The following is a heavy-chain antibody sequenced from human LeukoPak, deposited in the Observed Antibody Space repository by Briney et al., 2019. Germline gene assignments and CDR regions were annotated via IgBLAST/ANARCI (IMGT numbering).Heavy chain of an antibody. CDR3: AGLPDIVVVPAGP. V-gene: IGHV3-21*01. Sequence: GGSLRLSCAASGFTFSSYAMNWVRQAPGKGLEWVSSISSSSSYIYYADSVKGRFTISRDNAKNSLYLQMNSLRAEDTAVYYCAGLPDIVVVPAGPWGQGTMVTVSS. CDR1: GFTFSSYA. J-gene: IGHJ3*01. D-gene: IGHD2-2*01. CDR2: ISSSSSYI.